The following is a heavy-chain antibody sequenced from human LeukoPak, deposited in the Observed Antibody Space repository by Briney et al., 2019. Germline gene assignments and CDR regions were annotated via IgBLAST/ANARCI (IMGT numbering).Heavy chain of an antibody. V-gene: IGHV1-18*01. J-gene: IGHJ4*02. CDR3: ARDYASWSGSY. Sequence: ASVKVSCKASGYTFTSYGISWVRQAPGQGLEWIGWINAYNGNTNHAQKFQGRVTMTTDTSASTVYMELRSLRSDDTAVYYCARDYASWSGSYWGQGTLVTVSS. CDR1: GYTFTSYG. CDR2: INAYNGNT. D-gene: IGHD3-3*01.